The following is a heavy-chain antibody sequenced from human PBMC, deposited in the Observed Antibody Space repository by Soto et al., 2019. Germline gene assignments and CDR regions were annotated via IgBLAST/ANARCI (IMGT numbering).Heavy chain of an antibody. Sequence: EVPLVESGGGLVQPGGSLRLSCAASGFTVRSKYMSWVRQAPGKGLEWVSVIYSDGSTHYADSVKGRFIISRDDSKNTLYLQMNSLRVEDTAVYYCARGTDGATAMNYWGQGTLVTVSS. D-gene: IGHD5-12*01. V-gene: IGHV3-66*01. CDR3: ARGTDGATAMNY. CDR1: GFTVRSKY. J-gene: IGHJ4*02. CDR2: IYSDGST.